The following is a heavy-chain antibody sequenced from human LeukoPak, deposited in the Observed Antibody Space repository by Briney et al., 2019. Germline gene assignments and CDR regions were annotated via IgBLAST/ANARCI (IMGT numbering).Heavy chain of an antibody. CDR1: GGSISSYY. V-gene: IGHV4-4*07. Sequence: SETLSLTCTVSGGSISSYYWSWIRQPAGKGLEWIGRIYTSGSTNYSPSLKSRVTMSVDTSKNQFSLKLSSVTAADTAVYYCARVSLWFGIGAFDIWGQGTMVTVSS. CDR3: ARVSLWFGIGAFDI. D-gene: IGHD3-10*01. CDR2: IYTSGST. J-gene: IGHJ3*02.